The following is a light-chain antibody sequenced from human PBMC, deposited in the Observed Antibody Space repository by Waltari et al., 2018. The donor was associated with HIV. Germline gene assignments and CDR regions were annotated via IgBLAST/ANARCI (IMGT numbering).Light chain of an antibody. CDR2: SNN. V-gene: IGLV1-44*01. CDR3: AAWDDSLHGYV. CDR1: SSNIGINP. Sequence: QSVLTHPPSASGTPGQRVTISCSGSSSNIGINPINWYQQLPGTAPKLLTDSNNQWPSGVPDRFSCSKSGTSASLAISGLQSEDEADYYCAAWDDSLHGYVFGSGTKVTVL. J-gene: IGLJ1*01.